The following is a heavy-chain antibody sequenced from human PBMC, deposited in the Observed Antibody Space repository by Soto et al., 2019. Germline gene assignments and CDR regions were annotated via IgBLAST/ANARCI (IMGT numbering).Heavy chain of an antibody. J-gene: IGHJ4*02. V-gene: IGHV4-34*01. CDR3: ARGLFSENYYSGGWYYFDY. CDR2: INHSGST. D-gene: IGHD1-26*01. Sequence: SETLSLTCAVYGGSFSGYSWTWIRQSPGKGMEWIGQINHSGSTTYNPSLKSQVTISLATSKNQFSLELSSVTAADTAVYYCARGLFSENYYSGGWYYFDYWGQGTLVTVSS. CDR1: GGSFSGYS.